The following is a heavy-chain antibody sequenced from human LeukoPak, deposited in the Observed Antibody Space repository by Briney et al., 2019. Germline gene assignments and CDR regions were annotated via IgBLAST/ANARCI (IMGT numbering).Heavy chain of an antibody. J-gene: IGHJ4*02. Sequence: HPGGSLRLSCLTSGFTFSTNARSWVRQAPGKGLEWISGISGSGASTYYADSVTGRFTISRDNSRNTLYLQMNSLRGDDTAVYYCAKDVGKWESLHFFDYWGQGTLVTVSS. CDR2: ISGSGAST. CDR3: AKDVGKWESLHFFDY. CDR1: GFTFSTNA. D-gene: IGHD1-26*01. V-gene: IGHV3-23*01.